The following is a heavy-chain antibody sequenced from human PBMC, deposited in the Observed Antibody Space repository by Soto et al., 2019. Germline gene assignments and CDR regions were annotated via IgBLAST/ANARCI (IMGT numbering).Heavy chain of an antibody. CDR2: IYYSGNT. Sequence: QVQLQESGPGLVKPSQTLSLTLTFSGGSISSGDYSWSWIRQPPGKGLEWFGYIYYSGNTYYNPSLKSRVTVSVDASKNQSSLKLSSVTAAATALYYCSRERADGGKLYLGQGALVTV. V-gene: IGHV4-30-4*01. D-gene: IGHD2-15*01. J-gene: IGHJ4*02. CDR1: GGSISSGDYS. CDR3: SRERADGGKLY.